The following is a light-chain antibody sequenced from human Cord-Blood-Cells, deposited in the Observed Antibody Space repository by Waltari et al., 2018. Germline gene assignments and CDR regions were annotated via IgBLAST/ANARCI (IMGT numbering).Light chain of an antibody. V-gene: IGLV1-44*01. CDR2: GNK. Sequence: QSVLTQPPSASGTPGQRVTISCSGSSSNIGSNTVNWYQQLPGTGPNLLIYGNKRRPSGVPDRFAGSKSGTSASLAISGLQSGDEADYYCAAWDNSLNGPVFGGGTKLTVL. J-gene: IGLJ3*02. CDR1: SSNIGSNT. CDR3: AAWDNSLNGPV.